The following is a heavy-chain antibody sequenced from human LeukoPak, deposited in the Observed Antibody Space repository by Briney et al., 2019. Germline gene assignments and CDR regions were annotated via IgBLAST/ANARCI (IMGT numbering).Heavy chain of an antibody. Sequence: GESLQISCKGSGSIFTSYGIGWVRQVPGKGLEWMGIIYPGDSDTRYSPSFQGQVTISADKSISTAYLQWNSLEASDTAMYYCARQSGWFHHWGQGTLVTVSS. CDR2: IYPGDSDT. CDR1: GSIFTSYG. J-gene: IGHJ5*02. CDR3: ARQSGWFHH. V-gene: IGHV5-51*01.